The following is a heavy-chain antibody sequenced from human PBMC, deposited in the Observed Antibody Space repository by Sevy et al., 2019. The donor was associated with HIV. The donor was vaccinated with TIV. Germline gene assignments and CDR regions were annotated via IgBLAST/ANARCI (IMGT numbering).Heavy chain of an antibody. CDR2: IHYIGSP. CDR1: GGSISSAGSY. CDR3: ARGVGATKEGGNAFDI. V-gene: IGHV4-31*03. Sequence: SETLSLTCTVSGGSISSAGSYWSWIRQHPGKGLEWIGYIHYIGSPYSNPSLKSRLTISVDRSRNQFSLRLSSVTAADTAVYFCARGVGATKEGGNAFDIWGQGTMVTVSS. D-gene: IGHD1-26*01. J-gene: IGHJ3*02.